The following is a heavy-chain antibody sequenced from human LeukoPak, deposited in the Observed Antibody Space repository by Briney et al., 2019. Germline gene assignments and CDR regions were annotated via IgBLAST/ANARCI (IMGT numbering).Heavy chain of an antibody. CDR3: AKAASYVLYDSSGSAVFLDY. Sequence: GGSLRLSCAASGFTFSSYAMSWVRQAPGKGLEWVSAISGSGGSTYYADSVKGRFTISRDNSKNTLYLQMNSLRAEDTAVYYCAKAASYVLYDSSGSAVFLDYWGQGTLVTVSS. CDR2: ISGSGGST. J-gene: IGHJ4*02. CDR1: GFTFSSYA. V-gene: IGHV3-23*01. D-gene: IGHD3-22*01.